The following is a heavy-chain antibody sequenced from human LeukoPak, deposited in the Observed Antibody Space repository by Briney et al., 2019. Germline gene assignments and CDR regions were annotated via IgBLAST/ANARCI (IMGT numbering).Heavy chain of an antibody. CDR3: ARGSYYDSSGYYDALGRKYDAFDI. Sequence: ASVKVSCKASGGTFSSYAISWVRQAPGQGLEWMGGIIPIFGTANYAQKFQGRVTITADESTSTAYMELSSLRSEDTAVYYCARGSYYDSSGYYDALGRKYDAFDIWGQGTMVTVSS. J-gene: IGHJ3*02. V-gene: IGHV1-69*01. CDR2: IIPIFGTA. CDR1: GGTFSSYA. D-gene: IGHD3-22*01.